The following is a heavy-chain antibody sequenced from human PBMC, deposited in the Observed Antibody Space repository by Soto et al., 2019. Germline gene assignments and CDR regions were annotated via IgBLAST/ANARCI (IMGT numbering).Heavy chain of an antibody. V-gene: IGHV1-18*04. CDR3: ARDERGTCTGSNCYYFDY. J-gene: IGHJ4*02. CDR2: TSVDNGET. D-gene: IGHD2-2*01. Sequence: QVQLVQSGAEVKEPGASVKVSCKASGYTFTRYGFSWVRQAPRQGLEWMAWTSVDNGETNYAPKLQGRVPLTPDTPTGTAYVELWSLRADDTAVYYCARDERGTCTGSNCYYFDYWGQGTLVTVSS. CDR1: GYTFTRYG.